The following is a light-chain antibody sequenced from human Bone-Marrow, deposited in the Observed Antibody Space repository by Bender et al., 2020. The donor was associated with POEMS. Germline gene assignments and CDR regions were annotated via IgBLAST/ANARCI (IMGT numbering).Light chain of an antibody. Sequence: QLVLPQSPSASASLGASVTLTCTLSSWHDYYAIAWHQQQPEKGLRYLMKVNGDGSHTKGDEIPDRFSRSSSGAARYLSISTLQSEDEADYYCQTWVTGIQVFGGGTKLTVL. CDR2: VNGDGSH. CDR1: SWHDYYA. CDR3: QTWVTGIQV. J-gene: IGLJ2*01. V-gene: IGLV4-69*01.